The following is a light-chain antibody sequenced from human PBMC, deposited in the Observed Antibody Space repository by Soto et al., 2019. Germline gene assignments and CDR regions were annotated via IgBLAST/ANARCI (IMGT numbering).Light chain of an antibody. CDR2: ATS. V-gene: IGKV1-39*01. CDR3: QQSYNTPRA. CDR1: QSISTY. J-gene: IGKJ1*01. Sequence: DIQMTQSPSSLSASVGDRVTITCRASQSISTYLNRYQQKPGKAPKLLIYATSTLQSGVPSRFSDSGSGTAFTLAISSLQTEDFATYYCQQSYNTPRAFGQGTKVESK.